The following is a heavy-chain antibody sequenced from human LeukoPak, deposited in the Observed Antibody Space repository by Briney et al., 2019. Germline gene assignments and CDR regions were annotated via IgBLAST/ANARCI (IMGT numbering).Heavy chain of an antibody. D-gene: IGHD3-10*01. CDR2: IRYDGSNK. Sequence: GGSLRLSCAASGFTFSNYGMHWVRQAPVKGLEWVAFIRYDGSNKYYADSVKGRFTISRDNSKNTLYLQMNSLRAEDTAVYYCARGMVRGVRSAFDIWGQGTMVTVSS. V-gene: IGHV3-30*02. CDR1: GFTFSNYG. J-gene: IGHJ3*02. CDR3: ARGMVRGVRSAFDI.